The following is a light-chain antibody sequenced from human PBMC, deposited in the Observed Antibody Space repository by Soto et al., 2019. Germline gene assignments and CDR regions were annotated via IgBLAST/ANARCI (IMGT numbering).Light chain of an antibody. Sequence: EIVLTQSPGTLSLSPGERATLSCRASQSVSSSYLAWYQQKPGQAPRLLIYGASSSATGIPDWFSGSGSGTDFTLTISRLEPEDFAVYYCQQYGSSPITFGQVTRLEIK. CDR3: QQYGSSPIT. V-gene: IGKV3-20*01. J-gene: IGKJ5*01. CDR1: QSVSSSY. CDR2: GAS.